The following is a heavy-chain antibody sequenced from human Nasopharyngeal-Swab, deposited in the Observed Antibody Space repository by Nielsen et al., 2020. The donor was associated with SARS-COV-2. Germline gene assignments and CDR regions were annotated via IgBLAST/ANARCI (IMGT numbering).Heavy chain of an antibody. Sequence: VRQMPGKGLEWIGEINHSGSTNYNPSLKSRVTISVDTSKNQFSLKLSSVTAADTAVYYCARGGLQLTIFGVVTPSNWFDPWGQGTLVTVSS. CDR2: INHSGST. CDR3: ARGGLQLTIFGVVTPSNWFDP. V-gene: IGHV4-34*01. D-gene: IGHD3-3*01. J-gene: IGHJ5*02.